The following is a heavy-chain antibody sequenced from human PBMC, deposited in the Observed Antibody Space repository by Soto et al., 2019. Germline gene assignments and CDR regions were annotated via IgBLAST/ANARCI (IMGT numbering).Heavy chain of an antibody. J-gene: IGHJ4*02. Sequence: SETLSLTCTVSGGSISSFYWTWIRQPPGKGLEWIGFIYNSGSTHYNPSLRSRVTISVDTSKNQFSLKLRSVTAADTAVYYCASMGYHYGSGSYPLDYWGQGTLVTVSS. CDR1: GGSISSFY. CDR2: IYNSGST. D-gene: IGHD3-10*01. CDR3: ASMGYHYGSGSYPLDY. V-gene: IGHV4-59*08.